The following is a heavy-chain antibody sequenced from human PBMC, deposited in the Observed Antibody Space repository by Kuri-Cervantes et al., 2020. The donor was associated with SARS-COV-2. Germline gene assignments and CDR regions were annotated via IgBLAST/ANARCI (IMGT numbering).Heavy chain of an antibody. CDR1: GFTFSSYG. J-gene: IGHJ4*02. CDR3: ARDDYGGNSIDY. V-gene: IGHV3-30*03. Sequence: GGSLRLSCAASGFTFSSYGMHWVRQAPGKGLEWVAVISYDGSNKYYADSVKGRFTISRDNSKNTLYLQMNSLRAEDTAVYYCARDDYGGNSIDYWGQGTLVTVSS. D-gene: IGHD4-23*01. CDR2: ISYDGSNK.